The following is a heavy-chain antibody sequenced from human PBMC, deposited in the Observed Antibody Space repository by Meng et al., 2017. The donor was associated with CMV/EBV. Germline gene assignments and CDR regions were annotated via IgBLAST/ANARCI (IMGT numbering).Heavy chain of an antibody. D-gene: IGHD4-23*01. CDR1: GFTFSSYS. CDR3: ARDSKVVTPTVILYYGMDV. CDR2: ISSSSSYI. J-gene: IGHJ6*02. Sequence: GGSLRLSCAASGFTFSSYSMNWVRQAPGKGLEWVSSISSSSSYIYYADSVKGRFTIPRDNAKNSLYLQMNSLRAEDTAVYYCARDSKVVTPTVILYYGMDVWGQGTTVTVSS. V-gene: IGHV3-21*01.